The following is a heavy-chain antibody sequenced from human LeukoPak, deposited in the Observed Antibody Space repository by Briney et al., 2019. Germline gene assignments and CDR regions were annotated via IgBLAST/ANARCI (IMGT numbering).Heavy chain of an antibody. CDR2: ISSSSSYI. CDR3: ARDLFRYCSGGSCYGMDV. Sequence: PGGSLRLSCAASGFTFSSYWMHWVRQAPGKGLEWVSSISSSSSYIYYADSVKGRFTISRDNAKNSLYLQMNSLRAEDTAVYYCARDLFRYCSGGSCYGMDVWGQGTTVTVSS. V-gene: IGHV3-21*01. J-gene: IGHJ6*02. CDR1: GFTFSSYW. D-gene: IGHD2-15*01.